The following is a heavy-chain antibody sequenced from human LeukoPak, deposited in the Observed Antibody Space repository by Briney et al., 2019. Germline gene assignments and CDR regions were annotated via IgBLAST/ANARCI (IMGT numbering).Heavy chain of an antibody. CDR2: ISGSGGST. Sequence: GGSPRLSCAASGFTFSSYGLSWVRQAPGKGLEWVSAISGSGGSTYYADSVKGRFTISRDNAKNSLYLQMNSLRAEDTALYYCAREGYTVTTSGFDYWGQGTLVTVSS. D-gene: IGHD4-11*01. CDR1: GFTFSSYG. V-gene: IGHV3-23*01. CDR3: AREGYTVTTSGFDY. J-gene: IGHJ4*02.